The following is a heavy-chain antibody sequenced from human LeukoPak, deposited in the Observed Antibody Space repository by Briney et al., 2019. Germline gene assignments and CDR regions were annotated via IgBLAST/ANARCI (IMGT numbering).Heavy chain of an antibody. J-gene: IGHJ5*02. V-gene: IGHV3-23*01. Sequence: GGSLRLSCAASGLTFSSYAMSWVRQAPGKGLEWVSAISGSGGSTYYADSVKGRFTISRDNSKNTLYLQMNSLRAEDTAVYYCAKDSIWFGELFEGYNWFDPWGQGTLVTVSS. CDR2: ISGSGGST. CDR3: AKDSIWFGELFEGYNWFDP. CDR1: GLTFSSYA. D-gene: IGHD3-10*01.